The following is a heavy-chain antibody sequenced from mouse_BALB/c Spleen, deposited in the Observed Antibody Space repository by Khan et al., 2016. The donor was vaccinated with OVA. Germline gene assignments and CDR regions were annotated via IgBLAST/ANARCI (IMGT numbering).Heavy chain of an antibody. Sequence: EVQLQQSGPELVKPGASVKISCKTSGYTFTEYTIHWVKQSHGKSLEWIGRFNPNNGGAHYNQKFKGKATLTVDKSSSTAYMELRSLTSEDSAVYYWARIDYYTYYWYFDVWGAGTTVTVSS. J-gene: IGHJ1*01. V-gene: IGHV1-18*01. D-gene: IGHD1-1*01. CDR3: ARIDYYTYYWYFDV. CDR2: FNPNNGGA. CDR1: GYTFTEYT.